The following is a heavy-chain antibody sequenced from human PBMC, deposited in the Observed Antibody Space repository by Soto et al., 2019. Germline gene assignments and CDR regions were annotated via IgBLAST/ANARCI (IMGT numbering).Heavy chain of an antibody. Sequence: GASVKVSCKASGYTFTSYAMHWVRQAPGQRLEWMGWINAGNGNTKYSQKFQGRVTITRDTSASTAYMELSSLRSEDTAVYYCARDHWPHHTRIAAHPGWFDPWSQGTLVTVSS. V-gene: IGHV1-3*01. CDR1: GYTFTSYA. D-gene: IGHD6-6*01. CDR2: INAGNGNT. J-gene: IGHJ5*02. CDR3: ARDHWPHHTRIAAHPGWFDP.